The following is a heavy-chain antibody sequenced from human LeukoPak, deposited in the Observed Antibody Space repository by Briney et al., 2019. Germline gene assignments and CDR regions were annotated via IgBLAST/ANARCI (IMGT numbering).Heavy chain of an antibody. V-gene: IGHV4-59*01. CDR1: GGSISYYY. Sequence: PSETLSLTCTVSGGSISYYYLTWIRQSPGKGLEWIGQIYYTGSTYYNPSLKRRVTISVDTSRNQFSLNLTSVTAADTAVYYCARGGTYNDILSFDPWGQGTLVTVSS. CDR2: IYYTGST. CDR3: ARGGTYNDILSFDP. D-gene: IGHD3-9*01. J-gene: IGHJ5*02.